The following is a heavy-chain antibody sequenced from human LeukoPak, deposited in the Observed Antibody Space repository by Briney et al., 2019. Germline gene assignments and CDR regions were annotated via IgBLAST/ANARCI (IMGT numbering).Heavy chain of an antibody. CDR2: IISSGAGT. CDR1: GFSFSSYA. Sequence: GGSLRLSCAASGFSFSSYAMSWFRQAPGKGLEWVSGIISSGAGTNYADSVRGRFTISRDNSKNTLYLQMNSLRAEDTAVYYCANLPLTGYYGFDSWGQGALITVSS. CDR3: ANLPLTGYYGFDS. V-gene: IGHV3-23*01. J-gene: IGHJ4*02. D-gene: IGHD3-9*01.